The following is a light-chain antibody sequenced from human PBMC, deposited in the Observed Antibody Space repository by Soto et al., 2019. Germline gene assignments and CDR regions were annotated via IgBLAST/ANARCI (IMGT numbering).Light chain of an antibody. CDR1: QTISSTF. CDR3: QQFGLSPT. CDR2: GAS. Sequence: EIVLTQSPGTLSLSPGERATLSCRASQTISSTFLAWYRQRPGQAPRLLIYGASSRATGIPDGFSGSGSGTDFTLTISRLEPEDFAVYYCQQFGLSPTFGGGTKVEIK. J-gene: IGKJ4*01. V-gene: IGKV3-20*01.